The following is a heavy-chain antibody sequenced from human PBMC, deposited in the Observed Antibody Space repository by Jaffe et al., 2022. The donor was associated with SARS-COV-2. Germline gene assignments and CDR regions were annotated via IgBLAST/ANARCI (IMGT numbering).Heavy chain of an antibody. CDR1: GGSFSGYY. CDR3: ARLSLFRENCSGGSCYWYYYYGMDV. V-gene: IGHV4-34*01. CDR2: INHSGST. Sequence: QVQLQQWGAGLLKPSETLSLTCAVYGGSFSGYYWSWIRQPPGKGLEWIGEINHSGSTNYNPSLKSRVTISVDTSKNQFSLKLSSVTAADTAVYYCARLSLFRENCSGGSCYWYYYYGMDVWGQGTTVTVSS. D-gene: IGHD2-15*01. J-gene: IGHJ6*02.